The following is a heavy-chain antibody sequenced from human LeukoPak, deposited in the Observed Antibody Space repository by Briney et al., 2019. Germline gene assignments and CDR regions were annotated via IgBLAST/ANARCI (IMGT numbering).Heavy chain of an antibody. CDR1: GFTFSSYA. D-gene: IGHD3-10*01. Sequence: SGGSLRLSCAASGFTFSSYAMSWVRQAPGKGLERVSAISGSGGSTYYADSVKGRFTISRDNSKNTLYLQMNSLRAEDTAVYYCAKDGRGSGTKGYWGQGTLVTVSS. V-gene: IGHV3-23*01. CDR3: AKDGRGSGTKGY. J-gene: IGHJ4*02. CDR2: ISGSGGST.